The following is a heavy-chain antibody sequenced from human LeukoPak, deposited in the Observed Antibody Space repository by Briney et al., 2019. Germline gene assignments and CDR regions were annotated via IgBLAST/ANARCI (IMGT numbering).Heavy chain of an antibody. Sequence: GASVKVSCKASGYTFTSYGISWVRQAPGQGLEWMGWISAYNGNTNYAQKLQGRVTMTTDTSTSTAYMELRSLRSDDTAVYYCARDPLSDGILTAVGEPPNWFDPWGQGTLVTVSS. V-gene: IGHV1-18*01. D-gene: IGHD3-9*01. CDR1: GYTFTSYG. CDR2: ISAYNGNT. CDR3: ARDPLSDGILTAVGEPPNWFDP. J-gene: IGHJ5*02.